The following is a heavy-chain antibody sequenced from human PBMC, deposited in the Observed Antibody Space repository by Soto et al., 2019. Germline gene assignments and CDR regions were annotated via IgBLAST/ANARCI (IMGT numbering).Heavy chain of an antibody. Sequence: QVQLQESGPGLVRPSQTLSLTCTVSGGSISTSGDYWSWIRQHPGKGLEWIGYISFRGLTDYNPSLKSRLTLSVDTSANQFSLNLASVTAADTAIYFCARVSNDFSYGWFDTWGQGTLVTVSS. D-gene: IGHD4-4*01. J-gene: IGHJ5*02. CDR2: ISFRGLT. V-gene: IGHV4-31*03. CDR3: ARVSNDFSYGWFDT. CDR1: GGSISTSGDY.